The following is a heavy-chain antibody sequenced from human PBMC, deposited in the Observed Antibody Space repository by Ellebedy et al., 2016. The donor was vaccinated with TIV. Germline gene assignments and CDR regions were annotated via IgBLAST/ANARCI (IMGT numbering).Heavy chain of an antibody. V-gene: IGHV4-31*03. J-gene: IGHJ4*02. D-gene: IGHD1-1*01. CDR3: ACKLATAGIDF. CDR2: IYHTGKT. Sequence: SETLSLXXTVSGGSISSSNYYWTWIRQPPGKGLEWIGYIYHTGKTLYNPSLKSRLTLSVATSTNQFSLQLRSVTAADTAVYFCACKLATAGIDFWGQGTLVTVPP. CDR1: GGSISSSNYY.